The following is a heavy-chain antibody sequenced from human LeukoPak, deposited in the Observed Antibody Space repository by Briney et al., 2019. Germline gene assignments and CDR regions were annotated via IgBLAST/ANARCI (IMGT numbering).Heavy chain of an antibody. CDR1: GFTFSSYA. CDR3: ARAGYSSGWYACY. J-gene: IGHJ4*02. D-gene: IGHD6-19*01. V-gene: IGHV3-30*04. CDR2: ISYDGSNK. Sequence: GGSLRLSCAASGFTFSSYAMHWVRQAPGKGLEWVAVISYDGSNKYYADSVKGRFTISRDNSKNTLYLQMNSLRAEDTAVYYCARAGYSSGWYACYWGQGTLATVSS.